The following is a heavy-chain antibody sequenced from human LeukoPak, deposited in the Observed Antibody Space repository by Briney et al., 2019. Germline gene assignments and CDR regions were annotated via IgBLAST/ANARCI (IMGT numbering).Heavy chain of an antibody. V-gene: IGHV4-59*08. CDR1: GGSISSYY. CDR3: ARLELGAAGRPLTYYFDY. J-gene: IGHJ4*02. Sequence: SENLSLTCTVSGGSISSYYWSWIRQPPGKGLEWIGYIYYSGSTNYNPSLKSRVTISVDTSKNQFSLKLSSVTAADTAVYYCARLELGAAGRPLTYYFDYWGQGTLVTVSS. D-gene: IGHD6-13*01. CDR2: IYYSGST.